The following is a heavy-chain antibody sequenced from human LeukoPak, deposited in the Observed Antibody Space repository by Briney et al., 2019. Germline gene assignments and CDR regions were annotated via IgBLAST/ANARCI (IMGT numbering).Heavy chain of an antibody. CDR3: AKDVGVHYYYMDV. D-gene: IGHD2-15*01. J-gene: IGHJ6*03. CDR2: IGDDGSNK. V-gene: IGHV3-33*06. Sequence: GGSLRLSCAAAGFTFSSYGMHWVRQAPGEGLEWVAVIGDDGSNKYYADSVKGRFTISRDNSKNTLYMQMNRLRAADTAVYYCAKDVGVHYYYMDVWGKGTTVTVSS. CDR1: GFTFSSYG.